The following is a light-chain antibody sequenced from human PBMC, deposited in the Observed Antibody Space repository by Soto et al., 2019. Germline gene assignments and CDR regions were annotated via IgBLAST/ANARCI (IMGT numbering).Light chain of an antibody. V-gene: IGKV1-27*01. Sequence: DIQMTQSPSSLSASVGDRVTMTCRASQDIRNYVAWYQQKPGEVPKLLIYAASTLQSGVPARFSGGGFGTDFTLTISSLRPEDVATYYCQRYHSARRTFGPGTKVDLK. J-gene: IGKJ3*01. CDR1: QDIRNY. CDR3: QRYHSARRT. CDR2: AAS.